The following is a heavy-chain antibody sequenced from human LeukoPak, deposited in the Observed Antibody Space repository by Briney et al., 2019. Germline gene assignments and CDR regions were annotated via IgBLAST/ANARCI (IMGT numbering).Heavy chain of an antibody. CDR2: LIPIYGSA. J-gene: IGHJ5*02. D-gene: IGHD1-7*01. CDR1: GGSFTFTSHA. V-gene: IGHV1-69*05. CDR3: ARAAFNWNLAWFDP. Sequence: SVKVSCKASGGSFTFTSHAISWVRQAPGQGLEWVGGLIPIYGSANYAQKFQGRVTITTDESTSTAYMELSSLRSEDTAVYYCARAAFNWNLAWFDPWGQGTLVTVSS.